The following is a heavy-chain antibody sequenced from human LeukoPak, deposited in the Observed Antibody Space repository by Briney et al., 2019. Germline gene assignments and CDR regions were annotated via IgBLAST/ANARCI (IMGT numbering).Heavy chain of an antibody. CDR3: ARDGGLVGATSYYYYMDV. CDR1: GFTFSSYA. Sequence: GGSLRLSCAASGFTFSSYAMHWVRQAPGKGLEWVAVISYDGSNKYYADSVKGRFTISRDNSKNTLYLQMNSLRAEDTAVYYCARDGGLVGATSYYYYMDVWGKGTTVTVSS. J-gene: IGHJ6*03. V-gene: IGHV3-30*04. CDR2: ISYDGSNK. D-gene: IGHD1-26*01.